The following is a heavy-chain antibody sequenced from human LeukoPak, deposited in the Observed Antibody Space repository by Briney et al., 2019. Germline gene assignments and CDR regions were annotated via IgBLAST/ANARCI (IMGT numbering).Heavy chain of an antibody. CDR1: GGSISSYY. J-gene: IGHJ6*03. D-gene: IGHD4-23*01. V-gene: IGHV4-59*01. CDR3: ARSGVGYGGNSGGYYYYYMDV. CDR2: IYYSGST. Sequence: SETLSLTCTVSGGSISSYYWSWIRQPPGKGLEWIGYIYYSGSTNYNPSLKSRVTISVATSKNQFSLKLSSVTAADTAVYYCARSGVGYGGNSGGYYYYYMDVWGKGTTVTVSS.